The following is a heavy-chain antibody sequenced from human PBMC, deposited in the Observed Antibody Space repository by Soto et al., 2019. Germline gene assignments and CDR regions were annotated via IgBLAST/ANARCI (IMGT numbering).Heavy chain of an antibody. CDR1: GGTFSSYA. CDR2: SIPIFGTA. Sequence: QVQLVQSGAEVKKPGSSVKVSCKASGGTFSSYAISWVRQAPGQGLEWMGGSIPIFGTANYAQKFQGRVTITADESTSTAYMELSSLRSEDTAVYYCAREGGITGTSSGRLYWYFDLWGRGTLVTVSS. D-gene: IGHD1-7*01. CDR3: AREGGITGTSSGRLYWYFDL. J-gene: IGHJ2*01. V-gene: IGHV1-69*01.